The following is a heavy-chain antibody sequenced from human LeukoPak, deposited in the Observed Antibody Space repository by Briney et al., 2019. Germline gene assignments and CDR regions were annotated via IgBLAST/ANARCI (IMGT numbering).Heavy chain of an antibody. D-gene: IGHD2-21*02. CDR1: GFTFSSHA. CDR3: ASSVTPYWYFDL. V-gene: IGHV3-23*01. Sequence: PGGSLRLSCAASGFTFSSHAMSWVRQAPGKGLEWVSAISGSGGSTYYADSVKGRFTISRDNSKNTLYLQMNSLRAEDTAVYYCASSVTPYWYFDLWGRGTLVTVSS. J-gene: IGHJ2*01. CDR2: ISGSGGST.